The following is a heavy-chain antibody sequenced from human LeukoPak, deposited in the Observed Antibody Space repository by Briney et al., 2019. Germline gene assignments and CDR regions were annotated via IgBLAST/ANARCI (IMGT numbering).Heavy chain of an antibody. V-gene: IGHV4-4*07. CDR2: IYTSGST. J-gene: IGHJ4*02. D-gene: IGHD2-21*01. Sequence: PSETLSLTCTVSGGSISSYYWSWIRQPAGKGLEWIGRIYTSGSTNYNPSLKSRVTISVDKSKNQFSLKLSSVTAADTAVYYCARDPPPVVAGTGYYFDYWGQGTLVTVSS. CDR1: GGSISSYY. CDR3: ARDPPPVVAGTGYYFDY.